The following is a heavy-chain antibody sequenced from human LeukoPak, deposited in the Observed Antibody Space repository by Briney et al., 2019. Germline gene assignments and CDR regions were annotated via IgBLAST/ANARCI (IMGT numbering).Heavy chain of an antibody. V-gene: IGHV1-2*06. J-gene: IGHJ4*02. CDR1: GYTFTGYY. D-gene: IGHD3-3*01. CDR3: ARAARYYDFWSGYFLDY. Sequence: GASVKVSCKASGYTFTGYYMDWVRQAPGQGLEWMGRINPNSGGTNYAQKFQGRVTMTRDTSISTAYMELSRLRSDDTAVYYCARAARYYDFWSGYFLDYWGQGTLVTVSS. CDR2: INPNSGGT.